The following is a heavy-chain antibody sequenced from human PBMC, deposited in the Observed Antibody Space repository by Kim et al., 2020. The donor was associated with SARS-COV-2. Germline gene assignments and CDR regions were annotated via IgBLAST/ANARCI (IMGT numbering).Heavy chain of an antibody. D-gene: IGHD2-2*01. V-gene: IGHV4-4*02. CDR1: GGSISSSNW. CDR3: AREKGYCSSTSCYEFDP. CDR2: IYHSGST. J-gene: IGHJ5*02. Sequence: SETLSLTCAVSGGSISSSNWWSWVRQPPGKGLEWIGEIYHSGSTNYNPSLKSRVTISVDKSKNQFSLKLSSVTAADTAVYYCAREKGYCSSTSCYEFDPWGQGTLVTVSS.